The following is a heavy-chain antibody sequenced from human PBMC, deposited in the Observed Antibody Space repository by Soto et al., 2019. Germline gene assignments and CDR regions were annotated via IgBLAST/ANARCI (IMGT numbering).Heavy chain of an antibody. CDR2: INPTDSDT. V-gene: IGHV5-51*01. D-gene: IGHD5-12*01. CDR1: GYIFTTYW. J-gene: IGHJ4*02. CDR3: ARQWNFDY. Sequence: EVQLVQSGAEVKTPGESLKISCKASGYIFTTYWIAWVRQMPGKGLEWIGIINPTDSDTRYNPSFQGQVTISADKSISTTYLQWSSLKASDTAIYYCARQWNFDYWGRGTLVTVSS.